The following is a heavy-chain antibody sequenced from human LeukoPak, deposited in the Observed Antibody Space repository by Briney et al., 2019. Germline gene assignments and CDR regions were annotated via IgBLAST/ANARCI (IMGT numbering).Heavy chain of an antibody. V-gene: IGHV3-53*05. CDR3: ARESGSYFDY. CDR2: LYCGGST. D-gene: IGHD1-26*01. Sequence: GGSLRLSCAASGFTVSSNYMSWVRQAPGKGLEGGSVLYCGGSTYYADSMKGRFTITRDNSKNTMYLQMNSLRSEDTAVYYCARESGSYFDYWGQGTLVAVSS. CDR1: GFTVSSNY. J-gene: IGHJ4*02.